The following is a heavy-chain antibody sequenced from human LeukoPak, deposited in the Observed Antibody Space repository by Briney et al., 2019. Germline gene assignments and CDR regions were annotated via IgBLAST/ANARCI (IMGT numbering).Heavy chain of an antibody. CDR1: GFTFSSYA. J-gene: IGHJ6*03. D-gene: IGHD5-18*01. CDR3: ARDVHSYGYNPIGYYYYYMDV. CDR2: FSGSGGST. Sequence: GGSLRLSCAASGFTFSSYAMSWVRQAPGKGLECISGFSGSGGSTYYADSVKGRFTISRDNSKNTLYLQMNSLRAEDTAVFYCARDVHSYGYNPIGYYYYYMDVWGKGTTVTVSS. V-gene: IGHV3-23*01.